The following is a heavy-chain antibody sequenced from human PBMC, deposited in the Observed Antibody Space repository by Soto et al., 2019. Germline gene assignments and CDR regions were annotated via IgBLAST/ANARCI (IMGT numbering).Heavy chain of an antibody. V-gene: IGHV3-23*01. CDR3: AKYRSVVGATVDAFDI. J-gene: IGHJ3*02. D-gene: IGHD1-26*01. Sequence: GGSLRLSCAASGFTFSSYAMSWVRQAPGKGLEWVSAISGSGGSTYYADSVKGRFTISRDNSKNTLYLQMNSLRAEDTAVYYGAKYRSVVGATVDAFDIWGQGTMVTVSS. CDR1: GFTFSSYA. CDR2: ISGSGGST.